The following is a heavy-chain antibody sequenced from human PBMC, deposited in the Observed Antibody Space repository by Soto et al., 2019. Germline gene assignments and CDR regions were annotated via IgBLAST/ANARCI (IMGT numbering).Heavy chain of an antibody. J-gene: IGHJ6*02. CDR1: GFTFSSYG. D-gene: IGHD3-22*01. V-gene: IGHV3-33*01. CDR3: ARDLSPYYYDSSPYGMDV. CDR2: IWYDGSNK. Sequence: PGGSLRLSCAASGFTFSSYGMHWVRQAPGKGLEWVAVIWYDGSNKYYADSVKGRFTISRDNSKNTLYLQMNSLRAEDTAVYYCARDLSPYYYDSSPYGMDVWGQGTTVTVSS.